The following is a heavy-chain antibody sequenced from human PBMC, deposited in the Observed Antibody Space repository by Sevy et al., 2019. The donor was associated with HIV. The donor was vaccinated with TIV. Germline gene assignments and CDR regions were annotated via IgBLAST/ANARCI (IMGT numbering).Heavy chain of an antibody. J-gene: IGHJ5*02. CDR3: ARVCREDYDFWSGYYCSGWFDP. CDR2: IYYSGST. V-gene: IGHV4-59*01. Sequence: TLSLTCTVSGGSISSYYWSWIRQPPGKGLEWIGYIYYSGSTNYNPSLKSRVTISVDTSKNQFSLKLSSVTAADTAVYYCARVCREDYDFWSGYYCSGWFDPWGQGTLVTVSS. D-gene: IGHD3-3*01. CDR1: GGSISSYY.